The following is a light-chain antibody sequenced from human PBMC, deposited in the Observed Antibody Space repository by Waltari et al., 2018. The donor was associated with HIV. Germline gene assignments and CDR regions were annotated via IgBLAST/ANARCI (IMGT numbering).Light chain of an antibody. CDR2: GAS. J-gene: IGKJ1*01. V-gene: IGKV3-15*01. Sequence: VMTQAPATLAVSPGKRATLSCRASQSGSTNLAWYQQKPGQAPRLLIYGASIRATGIPGRFSGSGSGTEFTLTISSLQSEDFAVYYRQQYNNWPPWTFGQGTKVEIE. CDR1: QSGSTN. CDR3: QQYNNWPPWT.